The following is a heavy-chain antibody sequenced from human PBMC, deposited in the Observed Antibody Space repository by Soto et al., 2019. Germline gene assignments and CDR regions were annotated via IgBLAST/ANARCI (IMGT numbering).Heavy chain of an antibody. Sequence: EVQLVESGGGMVQPGRSLRLSCVASGFTFDDHAMHWVRRGPGRGLEWVSGISWNSETTGYADSVRGRFTISRDNAKNSLYLQMNSLRVEDTAFYYCAKAEGGVWSVAKGSSYAYYGMDVWGQGTTVIVS. CDR1: GFTFDDHA. CDR2: ISWNSETT. D-gene: IGHD3-3*01. CDR3: AKAEGGVWSVAKGSSYAYYGMDV. V-gene: IGHV3-9*01. J-gene: IGHJ6*02.